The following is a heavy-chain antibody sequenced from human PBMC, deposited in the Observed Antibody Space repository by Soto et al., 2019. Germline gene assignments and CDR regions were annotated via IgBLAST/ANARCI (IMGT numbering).Heavy chain of an antibody. CDR3: ARDSGSSGWWGGNYYYYGMDV. CDR2: ISAYNGNT. V-gene: IGHV1-18*01. D-gene: IGHD6-13*01. CDR1: GYTFTSYG. Sequence: QVQLVQSGAEVKKPGASVKVSCKASGYTFTSYGISWVRQAPGQGLEWMGWISAYNGNTNYAQKLQGRVTMTTDTSTSTAYMELRSLRSDDTAVYYCARDSGSSGWWGGNYYYYGMDVWGQGTTVTVSS. J-gene: IGHJ6*02.